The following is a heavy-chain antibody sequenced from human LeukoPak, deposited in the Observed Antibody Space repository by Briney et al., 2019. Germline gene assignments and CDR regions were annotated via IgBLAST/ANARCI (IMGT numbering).Heavy chain of an antibody. V-gene: IGHV4-34*01. J-gene: IGHJ4*02. CDR3: ASGGDYDSSGYHQFFDY. D-gene: IGHD3-22*01. Sequence: PSETLSLTCAVYGGSFSGYYWSWIRQPPGKGLEWIGEINHSGSTNYNPSLKSRVTISVDTSKNQFSLKLSSVTAADTAVYYCASGGDYDSSGYHQFFDYWGQGTLVTVSS. CDR2: INHSGST. CDR1: GGSFSGYY.